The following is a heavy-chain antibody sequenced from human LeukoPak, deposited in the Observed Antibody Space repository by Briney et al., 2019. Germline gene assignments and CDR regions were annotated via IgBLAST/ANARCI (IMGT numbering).Heavy chain of an antibody. V-gene: IGHV1-2*02. CDR1: GYTFTDYY. CDR2: VNPNSGDT. CDR3: ALLFSSTWYRFDS. Sequence: ASVKVSCKASGYTFTDYYMHWVRQAPGQGLAWMGWVNPNSGDTNYVHKFQGRVTMTSDTSISTAYMDLSRVRSDDTAVYYCALLFSSTWYRFDSWGQGTLVTVSS. D-gene: IGHD6-13*01. J-gene: IGHJ4*02.